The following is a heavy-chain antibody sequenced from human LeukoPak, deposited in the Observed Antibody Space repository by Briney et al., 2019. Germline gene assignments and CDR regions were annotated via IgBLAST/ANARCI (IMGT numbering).Heavy chain of an antibody. CDR1: GFTFSSYE. V-gene: IGHV3-48*03. Sequence: PGGSLRLSCAASGFTFSSYEMNWVRQAPGKGLEWASYISSSGSTIYYADSVKGRFTISRDNAKNSLYLQMNSLRAEDTAVYYCATITMVRGTDAFDIWGQGTMVTVSS. D-gene: IGHD3-10*01. CDR2: ISSSGSTI. CDR3: ATITMVRGTDAFDI. J-gene: IGHJ3*02.